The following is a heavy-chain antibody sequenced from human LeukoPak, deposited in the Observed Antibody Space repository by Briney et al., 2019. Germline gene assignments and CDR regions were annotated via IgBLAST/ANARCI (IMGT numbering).Heavy chain of an antibody. CDR3: ARSRAAWFDY. CDR2: IIPIFGTA. J-gene: IGHJ4*02. Sequence: GASVKVSCKASGGTFSSYAISWVRQAPGQGLEWMGRIIPIFGTANYAQKLQGRVTMTTDTSTSTAYMELRSLRSDDTAVYYCARSRAAWFDYWGQGTLVTVSS. V-gene: IGHV1-69*05. CDR1: GGTFSSYA. D-gene: IGHD6-25*01.